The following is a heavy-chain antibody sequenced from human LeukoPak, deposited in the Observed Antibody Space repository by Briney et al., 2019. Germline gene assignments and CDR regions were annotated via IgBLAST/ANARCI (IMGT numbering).Heavy chain of an antibody. CDR3: ARESGDSTSWFYYYYGMDV. CDR1: GYNFEILG. V-gene: IGHV1-18*01. CDR2: ISAYKGNT. D-gene: IGHD2-2*01. J-gene: IGHJ6*02. Sequence: GASVKVSCKASGYNFEILGISWVRQAPGQGLEWMGWISAYKGNTNYAQKLQGRVTMTTDTSTSTAYMELRSLRSDDTAVYYCARESGDSTSWFYYYYGMDVWGQGTTVTVSS.